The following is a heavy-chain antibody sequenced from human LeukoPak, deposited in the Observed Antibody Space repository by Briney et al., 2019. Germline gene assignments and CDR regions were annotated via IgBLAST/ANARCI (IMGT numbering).Heavy chain of an antibody. CDR2: IYYSGNT. J-gene: IGHJ1*01. Sequence: SETLSLTCTVSGDSISSYYWSWIRQPPGKGLEWIGNIYYSGNTNYNPSLKSRVTISVDTSKNQFPLKLTSVTAADTAVYYCARSITSSWYGDFQHWGQGTLVTVSS. CDR3: ARSITSSWYGDFQH. D-gene: IGHD6-13*01. CDR1: GDSISSYY. V-gene: IGHV4-59*01.